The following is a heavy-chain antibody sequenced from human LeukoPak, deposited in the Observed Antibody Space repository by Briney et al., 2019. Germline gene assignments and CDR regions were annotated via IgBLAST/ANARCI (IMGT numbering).Heavy chain of an antibody. D-gene: IGHD4-23*01. Sequence: SETLSLTCTVSGGSISSSSYYWGWIRQPPGKGLEWIGSIYYSGSTYYNPSLKSRVTISVDTSKNQFSLKLSSVTAADTAVYYCATTVVTPSDPFDYWGQGTLVTVSS. CDR1: GGSISSSSYY. J-gene: IGHJ4*02. CDR2: IYYSGST. V-gene: IGHV4-39*07. CDR3: ATTVVTPSDPFDY.